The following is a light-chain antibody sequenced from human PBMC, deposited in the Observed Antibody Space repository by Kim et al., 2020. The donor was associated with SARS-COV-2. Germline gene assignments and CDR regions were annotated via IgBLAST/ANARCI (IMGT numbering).Light chain of an antibody. V-gene: IGLV2-18*02. CDR3: SSYTSSSSVV. CDR2: EVS. Sequence: GQSVDISCTGTSSGVGGYDRVSWYQQPPATAPKLMIYEVSSRPSGVPHRFSGSKSGNTASLTISGLQAEDEADYYCSSYTSSSSVVFGGGTQLTVL. CDR1: SSGVGGYDR. J-gene: IGLJ2*01.